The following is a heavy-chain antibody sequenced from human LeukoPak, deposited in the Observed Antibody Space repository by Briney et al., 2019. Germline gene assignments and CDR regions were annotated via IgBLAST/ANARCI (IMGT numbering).Heavy chain of an antibody. V-gene: IGHV3-74*01. CDR1: GFTFNKYY. J-gene: IGHJ4*02. Sequence: GGSLRLSCAVSGFTFNKYYMHWVRQAPGKGLVWVSRISSDGSNTNYADSVKGRFTISRDNAKNTLYLQMNSLRAEDTAVYYCIRVPYWGQGTLVTVSS. CDR3: IRVPY. CDR2: ISSDGSNT.